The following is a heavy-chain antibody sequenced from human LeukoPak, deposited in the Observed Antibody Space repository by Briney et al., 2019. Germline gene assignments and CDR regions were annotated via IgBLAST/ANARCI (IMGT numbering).Heavy chain of an antibody. J-gene: IGHJ4*02. Sequence: GGSLRLSCAASGFSFSSYYMSWVRQAPGKGLEWVALINPDGSERYYVDSVKGRFTISRDNAKNSLYLQMNSLRAEDTAVYYCASFVWGSNTDYWGQGTLVTVSS. CDR1: GFSFSSYY. V-gene: IGHV3-7*01. CDR2: INPDGSER. D-gene: IGHD3-16*01. CDR3: ASFVWGSNTDY.